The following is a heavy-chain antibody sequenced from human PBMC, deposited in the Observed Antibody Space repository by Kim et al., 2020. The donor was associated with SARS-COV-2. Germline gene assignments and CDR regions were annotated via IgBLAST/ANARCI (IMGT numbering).Heavy chain of an antibody. Sequence: GGSLRLSCAASGLTFRSYDMSWVRQGPGRGLEWVSTVSRSGDSTIYADSVKGRFTISRDNSKNTLYLQMNSRRGEDTAIYYCAKDSIVVEPARIVDYYYGMDVWGQGTTVTVSS. CDR3: AKDSIVVEPARIVDYYYGMDV. D-gene: IGHD2-2*01. J-gene: IGHJ6*02. V-gene: IGHV3-23*01. CDR1: GLTFRSYD. CDR2: VSRSGDST.